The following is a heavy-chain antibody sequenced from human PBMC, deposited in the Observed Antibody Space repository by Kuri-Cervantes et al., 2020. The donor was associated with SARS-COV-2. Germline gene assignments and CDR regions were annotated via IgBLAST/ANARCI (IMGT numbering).Heavy chain of an antibody. Sequence: ASVKVSCKTSGYTFDMYGINWVRQAPGQGLEWMGWISVYSGRTNYTEKMQGRVTLTTDTSTSTAYLDLRSLRSDDTAVYYCARGVGSGIVVVPAAMRSSFDIWGQGTMVTVSS. J-gene: IGHJ3*02. CDR1: GYTFDMYG. CDR3: ARGVGSGIVVVPAAMRSSFDI. V-gene: IGHV1-18*04. D-gene: IGHD2-2*01. CDR2: ISVYSGRT.